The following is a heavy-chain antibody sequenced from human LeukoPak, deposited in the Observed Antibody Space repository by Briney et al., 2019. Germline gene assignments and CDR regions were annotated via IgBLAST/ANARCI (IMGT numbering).Heavy chain of an antibody. D-gene: IGHD6-13*01. V-gene: IGHV4-61*08. J-gene: IGHJ4*02. CDR2: IYYSGST. Sequence: SQTLSLTCTVSGGSISSGGYYWSWIRQHPGKGLEWIGYIYYSGSTNYNPSLKSRVTISVDKSKNQFSLKLSSVTAADTAVYYCARDEGGSSWYYFDYWGQGTLVTVSS. CDR1: GGSISSGGYY. CDR3: ARDEGGSSWYYFDY.